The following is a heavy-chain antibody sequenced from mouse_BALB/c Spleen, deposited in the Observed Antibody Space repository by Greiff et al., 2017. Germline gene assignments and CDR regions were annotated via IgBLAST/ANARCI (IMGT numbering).Heavy chain of an antibody. CDR2: IYPYNGGT. J-gene: IGHJ3*01. Sequence: VQLKESGPELVKPGASVKISCKASGYTFTDYNMHWVKQSHGKSLEWIGYIYPYNGGTGYNQKFKSKATLTVDNSSSTAYMELRSLTSEDSAVYYCAGSMITTAWFAYWGQGTLVTVSA. V-gene: IGHV1S29*02. CDR1: GYTFTDYN. D-gene: IGHD2-4*01. CDR3: AGSMITTAWFAY.